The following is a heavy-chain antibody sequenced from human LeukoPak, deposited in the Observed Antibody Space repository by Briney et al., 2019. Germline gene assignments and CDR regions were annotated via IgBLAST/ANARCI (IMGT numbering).Heavy chain of an antibody. CDR2: ISGSGGST. CDR3: ARGRVPPYYYGMDV. J-gene: IGHJ6*02. Sequence: GGSLRLSCAASGFTFSSYAMSWVRQAPGKGLEWVSAISGSGGSTYYADSAKGRFTISRDNSKNTLYLQMNSLGAEDTAVYYCARGRVPPYYYGMDVWGQGTTVTVSS. CDR1: GFTFSSYA. V-gene: IGHV3-23*01.